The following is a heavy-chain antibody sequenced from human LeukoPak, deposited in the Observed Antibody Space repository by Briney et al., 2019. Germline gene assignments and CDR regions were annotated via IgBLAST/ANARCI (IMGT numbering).Heavy chain of an antibody. Sequence: GGSLRLSCAASGFTFDDYSMPWVRQAPGKGLEWVSGISGNSGSIGYADSVKGRFTISRDNAKNSLYLQMNSLRAEDTALYYCAKDLTYSSSSGFDYWGQGTLVTVSS. CDR3: AKDLTYSSSSGFDY. D-gene: IGHD6-6*01. V-gene: IGHV3-9*01. J-gene: IGHJ4*02. CDR2: ISGNSGSI. CDR1: GFTFDDYS.